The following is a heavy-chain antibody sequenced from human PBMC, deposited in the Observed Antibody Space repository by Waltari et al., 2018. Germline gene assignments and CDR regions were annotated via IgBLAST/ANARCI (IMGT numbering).Heavy chain of an antibody. CDR3: ARLPTKYYDSIGWGFFDQ. CDR2: LRNTGVT. CDR1: ADFLSDAH. Sequence: HVQLQESGPGLVKPSETLSLTSPVSADFLSDAHSTGIRQAPGKGLAWIAYLRNTGVTKCTPSLERRVTVSAVTSKKQFSLRLTSVPAADTAVYYCARLPTKYYDSIGWGFFDQWGQGILVTVSS. V-gene: IGHV4-59*08. D-gene: IGHD3-22*01. J-gene: IGHJ4*02.